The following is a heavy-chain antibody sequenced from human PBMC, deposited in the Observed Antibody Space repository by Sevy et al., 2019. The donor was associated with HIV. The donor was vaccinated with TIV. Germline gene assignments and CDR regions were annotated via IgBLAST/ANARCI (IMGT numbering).Heavy chain of an antibody. V-gene: IGHV3-15*01. D-gene: IGHD2-2*01. Sequence: GGSLRLSCAASGFTFSNAWMSWVRQAPGKGLEWVGRIKSKTDGGTTDYAAPVKGRFTISRDDSKNTLYLQMNSLKTEDTAVYYCTTEVDDCSSTSFYDLAVDYWGQGTLVTVSS. CDR1: GFTFSNAW. J-gene: IGHJ4*02. CDR2: IKSKTDGGTT. CDR3: TTEVDDCSSTSFYDLAVDY.